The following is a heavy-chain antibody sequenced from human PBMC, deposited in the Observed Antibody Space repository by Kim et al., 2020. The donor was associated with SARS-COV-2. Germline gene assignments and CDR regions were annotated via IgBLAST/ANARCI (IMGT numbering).Heavy chain of an antibody. CDR1: GFTVGGYT. CDR2: ISGSGVST. CDR3: ARIPNGANYPNWFDP. Sequence: GGSLLLSFASSGFTVGGYTMNWVRQAPGKGLEWVSAISGSGVSTYYADSVKGRFTLSRDISKNTLYLQVNSLRVEDTAVYYCARIPNGANYPNWFDPWGQGTLVTVSS. V-gene: IGHV3-23*01. D-gene: IGHD4-4*01. J-gene: IGHJ5*02.